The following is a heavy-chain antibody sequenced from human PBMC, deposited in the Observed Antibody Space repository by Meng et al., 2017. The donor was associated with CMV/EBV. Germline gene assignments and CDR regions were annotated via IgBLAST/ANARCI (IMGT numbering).Heavy chain of an antibody. CDR1: GFTFSSYE. V-gene: IGHV3-48*03. J-gene: IGHJ4*02. D-gene: IGHD3-3*01. CDR3: ARAADLEWLLLNFDY. Sequence: GESLKISCAASGFTFSSYEMNWVRQAPGKGLEWVSYISSSGSTIYYADSVKGRFTISRDNAKNSLYLQMNSLRAEDTAVYYCARAADLEWLLLNFDYWGQGTLVTVSS. CDR2: ISSSGSTI.